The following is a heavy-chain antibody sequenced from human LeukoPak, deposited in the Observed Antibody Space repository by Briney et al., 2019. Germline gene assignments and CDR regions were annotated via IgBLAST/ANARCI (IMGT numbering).Heavy chain of an antibody. D-gene: IGHD2-2*01. CDR3: ATPMPFDY. V-gene: IGHV3-48*01. CDR1: GFTFSDYS. CDR2: ISSIGATI. Sequence: GGSLRLSCAASGFTFSDYSINWVRQATGKGLEWVSYISSIGATIYYADSVKGRFTISRDNAKNSLFLQMNSLRAEDTAVYYCATPMPFDYWGQGTLVTVSS. J-gene: IGHJ4*02.